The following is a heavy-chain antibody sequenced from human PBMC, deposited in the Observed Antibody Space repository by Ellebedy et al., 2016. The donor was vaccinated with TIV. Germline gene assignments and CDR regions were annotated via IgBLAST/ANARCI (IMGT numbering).Heavy chain of an antibody. J-gene: IGHJ4*02. CDR3: ARGVTMVTAKGYFDS. CDR2: IYSGGDT. CDR1: GFTVSSNY. D-gene: IGHD2-21*02. V-gene: IGHV3-53*01. Sequence: GESLKISCAASGFTVSSNYMSWVRQAPGKGLECVSVIYSGGDTYYADSVKGRFTISRDNANNSLYLQLNSLGAEDTAVYYCARGVTMVTAKGYFDSWGQGSRVTVAS.